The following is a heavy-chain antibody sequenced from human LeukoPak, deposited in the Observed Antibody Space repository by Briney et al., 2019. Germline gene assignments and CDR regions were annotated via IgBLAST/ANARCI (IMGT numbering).Heavy chain of an antibody. CDR2: ISAYNGNT. D-gene: IGHD2-2*02. V-gene: IGHV1-18*01. CDR1: GYTFTSYG. J-gene: IGHJ4*02. Sequence: ASVKVSCKASGYTFTSYGISWVRQAPGQGLEWMGWISAYNGNTNYAQKPQGRVTMTTDTSTSTAYMELRSLRPDDTAVYYCARGGDVVVPAAIALVDYWGQGTLVTVSS. CDR3: ARGGDVVVPAAIALVDY.